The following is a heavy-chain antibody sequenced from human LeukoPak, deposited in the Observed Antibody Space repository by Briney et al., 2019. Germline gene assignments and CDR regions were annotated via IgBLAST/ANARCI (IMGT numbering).Heavy chain of an antibody. D-gene: IGHD5-12*01. Sequence: ASVKVSCKTSGYTFPVFYMHWVRQAPGEGLEWMGWINPNSGDINYAPKFQGRVTMTRDTSINTAYMDLSRLRSDDTALYYCARAYSGYDFFDYWGQGILVTVSS. J-gene: IGHJ4*02. CDR2: INPNSGDI. CDR1: GYTFPVFY. V-gene: IGHV1-2*02. CDR3: ARAYSGYDFFDY.